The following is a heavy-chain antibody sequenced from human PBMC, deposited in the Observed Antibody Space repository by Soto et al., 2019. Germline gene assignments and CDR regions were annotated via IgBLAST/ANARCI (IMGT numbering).Heavy chain of an antibody. V-gene: IGHV3-33*01. CDR1: GFTFNDHL. CDR2: VSSDASNK. J-gene: IGHJ6*03. D-gene: IGHD3-16*02. Sequence: QVQLVESGGGVVQPGRSLRLSCTASGFTFNDHLMHWVRQAPGRGLELVAVVSSDASNKFYADSVKGRFTVSRDNSYNTLFLQMNSLRAADRAVYCCARDLSQNPLPYYTDVWGTGTTVTV. CDR3: ARDLSQNPLPYYTDV.